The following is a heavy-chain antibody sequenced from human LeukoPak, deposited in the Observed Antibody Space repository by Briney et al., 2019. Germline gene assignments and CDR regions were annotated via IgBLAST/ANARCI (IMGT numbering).Heavy chain of an antibody. J-gene: IGHJ4*02. V-gene: IGHV1-18*01. CDR1: GYTFTSYG. CDR3: ATDDIAVAGTDFDY. D-gene: IGHD6-19*01. Sequence: ASVKVSCKASGYTFTSYGISWVRQAPGQGLEWMGWISAYNGNTNYAHHLQGRVNMTTDTSTSTAYMELRSLISNDTAVYFCATDDIAVAGTDFDYWGQGTLVTVSS. CDR2: ISAYNGNT.